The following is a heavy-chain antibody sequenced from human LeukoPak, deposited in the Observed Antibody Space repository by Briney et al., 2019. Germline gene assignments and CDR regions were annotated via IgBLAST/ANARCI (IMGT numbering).Heavy chain of an antibody. CDR3: ARQGLSFSGGMDV. J-gene: IGHJ6*02. CDR1: GYSFTTYW. CDR2: IHGDDSDT. V-gene: IGHV5-51*01. Sequence: GESLKISCKGSGYSFTTYWIGWVRQMPGQGLEWMGIIHGDDSDTRYSPSFQGQVTISVDKSISTAYLQWSSLRASDSAMYYCARQGLSFSGGMDVWGQGTTVTVSS. D-gene: IGHD3-10*01.